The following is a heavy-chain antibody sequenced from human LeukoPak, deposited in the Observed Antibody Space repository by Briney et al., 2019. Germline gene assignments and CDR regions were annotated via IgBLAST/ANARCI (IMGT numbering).Heavy chain of an antibody. D-gene: IGHD3-10*01. J-gene: IGHJ5*02. CDR3: ARTTYYYGSGSYYNLDNWFDP. CDR1: GYSISSGYY. Sequence: SETLSHTCTVSGYSISSGYYWGWIRPPPGKGLEWIGSIYHSGSTYYNPSLKSRVTISVDTSKNQFSLKLSSVTAADTAVYYCARTTYYYGSGSYYNLDNWFDPWGQGTLVTVSS. CDR2: IYHSGST. V-gene: IGHV4-38-2*02.